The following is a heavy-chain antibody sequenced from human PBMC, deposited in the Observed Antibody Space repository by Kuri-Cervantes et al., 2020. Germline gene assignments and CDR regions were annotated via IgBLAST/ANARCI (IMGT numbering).Heavy chain of an antibody. J-gene: IGHJ4*02. V-gene: IGHV3-30-3*01. CDR3: ASGGLWFGELLYMSKEELFDY. Sequence: GESLKISCAASGFTFSSYAMSWVRQAPGKGLEWVAAISYDGSDKYYADSVKGRFTIARDNSKNTLYLQMNSLRAEDTAVYYCASGGLWFGELLYMSKEELFDYWGQGTLVTVSS. D-gene: IGHD3-10*01. CDR2: ISYDGSDK. CDR1: GFTFSSYA.